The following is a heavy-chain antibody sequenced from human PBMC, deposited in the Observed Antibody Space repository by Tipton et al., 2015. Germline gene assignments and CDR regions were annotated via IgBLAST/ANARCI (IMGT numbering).Heavy chain of an antibody. J-gene: IGHJ5*02. D-gene: IGHD2-15*01. CDR2: IYYSGNT. CDR1: GGSVSSSYY. Sequence: TLSLTCTISGGSVSSSYYWGWIRQSPGKGLEWIASIYYSGNTYYNPSLKSRVTMSVDTSKNQFSLKLTSVTAADTAVYYCARGGNNWFDPWGQGTLVTVSS. V-gene: IGHV4-39*07. CDR3: ARGGNNWFDP.